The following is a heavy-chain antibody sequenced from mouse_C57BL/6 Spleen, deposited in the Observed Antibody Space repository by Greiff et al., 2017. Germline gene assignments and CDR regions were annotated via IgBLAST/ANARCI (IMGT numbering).Heavy chain of an antibody. CDR2: ISSGSSTI. CDR1: GFTFSDYG. Sequence: EVQRVESGGGLVKPGGSLKLSCAASGFTFSDYGMHWVRQAPEKGLEWVAYISSGSSTIYYADTVKGRFTISRDNAKNTLFLQMTSLRSEDTAMYYCARPSMIRGYAMDYWGQGTSVTVSS. D-gene: IGHD2-4*01. J-gene: IGHJ4*01. CDR3: ARPSMIRGYAMDY. V-gene: IGHV5-17*01.